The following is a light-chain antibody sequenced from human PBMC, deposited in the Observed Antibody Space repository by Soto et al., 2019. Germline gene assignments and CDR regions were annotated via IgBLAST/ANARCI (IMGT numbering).Light chain of an antibody. CDR2: DAS. CDR1: QDISNY. Sequence: DIQMTQSPSSLSASVGDRVTITCQASQDISNYLNWYQQKPGKAPKLLIYDASNLETGVPSRFSGSGSGTDFTFTISSLQPEDIATYYCQQYDNLLLYFTFGPGTKVDIK. CDR3: QQYDNLLLYFT. V-gene: IGKV1-33*01. J-gene: IGKJ3*01.